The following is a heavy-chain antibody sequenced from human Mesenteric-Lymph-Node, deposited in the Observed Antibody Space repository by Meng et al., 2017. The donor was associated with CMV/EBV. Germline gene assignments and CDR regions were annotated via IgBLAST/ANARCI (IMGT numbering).Heavy chain of an antibody. J-gene: IGHJ4*02. D-gene: IGHD6-19*01. V-gene: IGHV3-9*03. CDR1: GFRFDDYA. CDR3: AKSPLSSGWTSYYFDY. Sequence: GGSLRLSCAASGFRFDDYAMHWVRQAPGKGLEGVSGISWNSGSVGYADPVKGRFTISRDNAKNSLYLQMNSLRAEDMALYYCAKSPLSSGWTSYYFDYWGRGTLVTVSS. CDR2: ISWNSGSV.